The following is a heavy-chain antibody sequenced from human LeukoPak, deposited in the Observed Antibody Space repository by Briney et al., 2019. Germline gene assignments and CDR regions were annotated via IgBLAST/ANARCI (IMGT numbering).Heavy chain of an antibody. Sequence: SETLSLTCIISGGSINSYYWSWIRQPAGKGLEWIGRFYASGTTYYNPALNSRAAVSIDTSKSHFSLKLTSVTAADTAVYYCARSASSGFDIWGQGTMVTVSS. J-gene: IGHJ3*02. CDR1: GGSINSYY. V-gene: IGHV4-4*07. CDR3: ARSASSGFDI. D-gene: IGHD5-12*01. CDR2: FYASGTT.